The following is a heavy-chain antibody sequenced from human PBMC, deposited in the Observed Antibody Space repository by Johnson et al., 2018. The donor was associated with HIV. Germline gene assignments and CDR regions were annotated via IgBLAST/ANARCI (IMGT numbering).Heavy chain of an antibody. J-gene: IGHJ3*02. Sequence: VQLVESGGGLVQPGWSLRLSCAASGFTVNSNYINWVRQAPGKGLEWVSVIYSGGSTYYADSVKGRFTISRDNSKNTLYLQMNSLRAEDTAVYYCARVHSGGAFDIWGQGTMVTVSS. CDR1: GFTVNSNY. V-gene: IGHV3-66*01. CDR2: IYSGGST. CDR3: ARVHSGGAFDI.